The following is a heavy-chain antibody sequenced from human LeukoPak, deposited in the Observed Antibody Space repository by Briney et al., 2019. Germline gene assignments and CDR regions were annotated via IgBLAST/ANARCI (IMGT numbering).Heavy chain of an antibody. CDR2: IRSKANSYAT. J-gene: IGHJ6*03. CDR3: TSRRFLASSYYYYMDV. D-gene: IGHD3-3*01. Sequence: GGSLRLSCAASGFTFSGSAMRWVRQASGKGLEWVGRIRSKANSYATAYAASVKGRFTISRDDSKNTAYLQMNSLKTEDTAVYYCTSRRFLASSYYYYMDVWGKGTTVTVSS. CDR1: GFTFSGSA. V-gene: IGHV3-73*01.